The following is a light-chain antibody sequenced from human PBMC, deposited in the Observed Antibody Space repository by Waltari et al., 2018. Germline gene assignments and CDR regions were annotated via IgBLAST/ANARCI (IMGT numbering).Light chain of an antibody. CDR1: QSVGRT. CDR2: GAS. V-gene: IGKV3-20*01. CDR3: QHYVRLPAT. Sequence: EIVLTQSPGTLSLSPGERATLSCRASQSVGRTLAWYQQKPGQAPRRLIYGASVRATGSPDRFSGSGSGTDFSLTIARLEPEDFAVYYCQHYVRLPATFGQGTKVEIK. J-gene: IGKJ1*01.